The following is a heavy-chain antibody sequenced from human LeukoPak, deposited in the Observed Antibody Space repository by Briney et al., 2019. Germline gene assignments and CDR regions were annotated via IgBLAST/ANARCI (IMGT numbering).Heavy chain of an antibody. Sequence: PGGSLRLSCAASGFTFSSYEMNWVRQAPGKGLEWAANINQDGSEKYYVDSVKGRFTISRDNAKNSLYLQMNSLRAEDTAVYSCARCYYINSYYYYYMDVWGKGTTVTVSS. J-gene: IGHJ6*03. CDR1: GFTFSSYE. CDR2: INQDGSEK. CDR3: ARCYYINSYYYYYMDV. D-gene: IGHD4-11*01. V-gene: IGHV3-7*01.